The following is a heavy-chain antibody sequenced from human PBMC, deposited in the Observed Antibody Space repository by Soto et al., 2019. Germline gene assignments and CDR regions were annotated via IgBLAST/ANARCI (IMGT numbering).Heavy chain of an antibody. Sequence: PGESLKISCKGSGYSFTSYWIGWVRQMPGKGLEWMGIIYPGDSDTRYSPSFQGQVTISADKSISTAYLQWSSLKASDTAMYYCAILNKGVSYYYYSVRDVGGQGTTVTVSS. D-gene: IGHD3-16*01. CDR2: IYPGDSDT. CDR3: AILNKGVSYYYYSVRDV. J-gene: IGHJ6*02. CDR1: GYSFTSYW. V-gene: IGHV5-51*01.